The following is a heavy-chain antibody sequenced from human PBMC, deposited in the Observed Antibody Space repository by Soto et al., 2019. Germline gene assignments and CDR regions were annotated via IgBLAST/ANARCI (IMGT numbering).Heavy chain of an antibody. D-gene: IGHD3-22*01. J-gene: IGHJ2*01. V-gene: IGHV1-69*06. Sequence: QVELVQSGAEVKKPGSSVKVSCQASEDTFRNYAISWVRQAPGQGLEWMGGIIPIFGTANYAQKFQGRVTINADTSANTVYLELSSLRSEDTAVYYCARTKYDSSAYYYWYLGLWGRGTLVTVSS. CDR2: IIPIFGTA. CDR1: EDTFRNYA. CDR3: ARTKYDSSAYYYWYLGL.